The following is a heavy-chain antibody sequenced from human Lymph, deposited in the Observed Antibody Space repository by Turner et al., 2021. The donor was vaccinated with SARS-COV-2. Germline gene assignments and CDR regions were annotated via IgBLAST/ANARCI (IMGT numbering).Heavy chain of an antibody. CDR1: GFTVSSNY. D-gene: IGHD1-1*01. Sequence: EVQMVATARGLIQPGGSLRLTCAASGFTVSSNYMTWVRQAPGKGREWVSLIYSGGSTYYADSVKGRFTISRDNSKNTLYLQMNSLRAEDTAIYYCARDLQLYGMDVWGQGTTVTVSS. V-gene: IGHV3-53*02. J-gene: IGHJ6*02. CDR3: ARDLQLYGMDV. CDR2: IYSGGST.